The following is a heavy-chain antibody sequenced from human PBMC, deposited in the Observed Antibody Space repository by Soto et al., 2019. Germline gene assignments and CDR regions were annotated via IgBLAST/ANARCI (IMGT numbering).Heavy chain of an antibody. CDR3: ARDLTYSSSWYNYYYYYYGMDV. Sequence: GASVKVSCKASGYTFTSYGISWVRQAPGQGLEWMGWISAYNGNTNYAQKLQGRVTMTTDTSTSTAYMELRSLRSDDTAVYYCARDLTYSSSWYNYYYYYYGMDVWRQGTTVTVSS. V-gene: IGHV1-18*04. J-gene: IGHJ6*02. CDR2: ISAYNGNT. CDR1: GYTFTSYG. D-gene: IGHD6-13*01.